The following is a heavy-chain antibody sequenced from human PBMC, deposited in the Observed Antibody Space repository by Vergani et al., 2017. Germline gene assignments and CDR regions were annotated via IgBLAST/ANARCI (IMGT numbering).Heavy chain of an antibody. CDR2: IYYSGST. J-gene: IGHJ4*02. CDR3: ARDRGDTAMPDYFDY. Sequence: QVQLQESGPGLVKPSETLSLTCTVSGDSISSYYWSWIRQPPGKGLEWIGYIYYSGSTDYNPSLKSRVTISVDTSKNQFSLRPSSVTAADTAVYYCARDRGDTAMPDYFDYWGQGTLVTVSS. CDR1: GDSISSYY. D-gene: IGHD5-18*01. V-gene: IGHV4-59*01.